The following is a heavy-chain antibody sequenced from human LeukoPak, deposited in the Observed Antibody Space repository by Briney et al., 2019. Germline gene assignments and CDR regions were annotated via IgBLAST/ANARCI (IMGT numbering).Heavy chain of an antibody. J-gene: IGHJ6*03. CDR2: IYYSGST. Sequence: PSETLSLTCTVSGGSISSSSYYWGWIRQPPGKGLEWIGSIYYSGSTYYNPSLKSRVTISVDTSKNQFSLKLSSVTAADTAVYYCARAGQRSGPYGIKYYYYYYMDVWGKGTTVTISS. CDR1: GGSISSSSYY. CDR3: ARAGQRSGPYGIKYYYYYYMDV. D-gene: IGHD3-3*01. V-gene: IGHV4-39*07.